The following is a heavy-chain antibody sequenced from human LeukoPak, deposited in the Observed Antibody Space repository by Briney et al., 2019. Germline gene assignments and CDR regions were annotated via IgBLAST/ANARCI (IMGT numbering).Heavy chain of an antibody. CDR3: ARDSRYSGYDH. V-gene: IGHV4-59*12. CDR2: FYYSGST. Sequence: SETLSLTCTVSGGSICSYYWSWIRQPPGKGLEWIGYFYYSGSTNYNPSLQSRVTMSVDTSKNQFSLKLRSVTAADTAVYYCARDSRYSGYDHWGQGTLVTVSS. J-gene: IGHJ4*02. D-gene: IGHD5-12*01. CDR1: GGSICSYY.